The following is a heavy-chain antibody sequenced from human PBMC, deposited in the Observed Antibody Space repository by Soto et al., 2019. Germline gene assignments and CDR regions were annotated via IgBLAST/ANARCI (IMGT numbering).Heavy chain of an antibody. Sequence: PGESLKISCKGSGYSFTSYWIGWVRQMPGKGLEWMGIIYPGDSDTRYSPSFQGQVTISADKSISTAYLQWSSLKASDTAVYYCTTDPGIAVAGTTGTDFDYWGQGTLVTVSS. CDR2: IYPGDSDT. D-gene: IGHD6-19*01. J-gene: IGHJ4*02. V-gene: IGHV5-51*01. CDR3: TTDPGIAVAGTTGTDFDY. CDR1: GYSFTSYW.